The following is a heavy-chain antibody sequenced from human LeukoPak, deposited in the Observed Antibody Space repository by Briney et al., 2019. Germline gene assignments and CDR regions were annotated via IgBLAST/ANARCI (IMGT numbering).Heavy chain of an antibody. CDR1: GFTFGTYT. CDR3: AKDRDSSSWGASAFDI. D-gene: IGHD6-13*01. CDR2: IIGTAQT. V-gene: IGHV3-23*01. J-gene: IGHJ3*02. Sequence: GGSLRLSCAASGFTFGTYTMSWVRQAPGTGLEWVSTIIGTAQTLYAASVKGRFTISRGNSKNTLYLQMNSLRAEDTAMYFCAKDRDSSSWGASAFDIWGQGTMVTVSS.